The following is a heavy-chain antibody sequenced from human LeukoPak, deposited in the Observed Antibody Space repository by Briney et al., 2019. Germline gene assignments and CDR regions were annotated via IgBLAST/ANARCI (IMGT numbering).Heavy chain of an antibody. CDR2: IYYSGST. CDR1: GGSIRGYY. D-gene: IGHD3-10*01. CDR3: ARYGSGTYPRFDY. V-gene: IGHV4-59*08. Sequence: SETLSLTCTVSGGSIRGYYWSWIRQPPGKGLEWIGYIYYSGSTYYNPSLQSRVTISVDTSKNQFSLNLTSVTAADTAVYYCARYGSGTYPRFDYWGQGILVTVSS. J-gene: IGHJ4*02.